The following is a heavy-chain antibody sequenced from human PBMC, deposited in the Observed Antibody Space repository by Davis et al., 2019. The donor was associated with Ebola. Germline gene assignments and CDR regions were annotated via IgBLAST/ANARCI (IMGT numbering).Heavy chain of an antibody. CDR3: AKDNYYDSSGPPFDY. CDR1: GFTFSSYG. D-gene: IGHD3-22*01. CDR2: ISYDGSNK. Sequence: GESLKISCAASGFTFSSYGMHWVRQAPGKGLEWVAVISYDGSNKYYADSVKGRFTISRDNSKNTLYLQMNSLRAEDTAVYYCAKDNYYDSSGPPFDYWGQGTLVTVSS. V-gene: IGHV3-30*18. J-gene: IGHJ4*02.